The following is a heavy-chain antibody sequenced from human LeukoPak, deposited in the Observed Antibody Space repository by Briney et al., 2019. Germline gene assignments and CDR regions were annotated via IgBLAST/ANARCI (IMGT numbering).Heavy chain of an antibody. J-gene: IGHJ4*02. D-gene: IGHD2-2*01. CDR3: ARRGSTSGSQQGGFDY. Sequence: GGSLTLSCAASGSTFGNNGMSWIRQAPGKGLEWISTIGASTKTYYVHSVKGRFTISRDNSKNTLYLQMNSLRAEDTAVYYCARRGSTSGSQQGGFDYWGQGTLVTVSS. CDR1: GSTFGNNG. CDR2: IGASTKT. V-gene: IGHV3-23*01.